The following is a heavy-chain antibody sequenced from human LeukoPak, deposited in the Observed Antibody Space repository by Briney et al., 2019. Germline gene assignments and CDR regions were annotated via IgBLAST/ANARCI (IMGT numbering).Heavy chain of an antibody. CDR2: MNPNSGNT. CDR1: GYTFTSYD. CDR3: ARGRGQYAGFLEWVDYQYYYYYGMDV. D-gene: IGHD3-3*01. Sequence: ASVKVSCKASGYTFTSYDINWVRQATGQGLEWMGWMNPNSGNTGYAQKFQGRVTMTRNTSISTAYMELSSLRSEDTAVYYCARGRGQYAGFLEWVDYQYYYYYGMDVWGQGTTVTVSS. V-gene: IGHV1-8*01. J-gene: IGHJ6*02.